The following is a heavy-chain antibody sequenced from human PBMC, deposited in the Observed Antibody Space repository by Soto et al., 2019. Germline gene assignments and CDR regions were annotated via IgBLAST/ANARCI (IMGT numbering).Heavy chain of an antibody. J-gene: IGHJ3*02. CDR1: GSSFSSYY. CDR3: GREGDDYNLGAFDI. D-gene: IGHD4-4*01. V-gene: IGHV4-59*01. CDR2: IYYSGST. Sequence: SETLSLTCTVSGSSFSSYYWSWIRQPPGRGLEWVGHIYYSGSTSCNPSLKSRVTISVDTSKNQFSLKLSSVTAADTAVYYCGREGDDYNLGAFDIWGQGTMVTVSS.